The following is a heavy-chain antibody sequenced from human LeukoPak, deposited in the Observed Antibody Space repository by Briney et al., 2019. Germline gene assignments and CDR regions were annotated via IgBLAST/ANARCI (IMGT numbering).Heavy chain of an antibody. CDR3: AKQYGDYVDWYFDL. V-gene: IGHV3-30*04. J-gene: IGHJ2*01. D-gene: IGHD4-17*01. Sequence: GGSLRLSCVASGFSFSSHAMHWVRQAPGKGLDRVAVISYDGSNKYYADSVTGRFTISRDNAKNTLFLQMTSLRVEDTAVYYCAKQYGDYVDWYFDLWGRGTLGTVSS. CDR2: ISYDGSNK. CDR1: GFSFSSHA.